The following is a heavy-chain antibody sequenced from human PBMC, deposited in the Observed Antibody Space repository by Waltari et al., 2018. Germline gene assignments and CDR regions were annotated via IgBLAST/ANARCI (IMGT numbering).Heavy chain of an antibody. CDR3: ARQNIHSYGYGYFDY. CDR2: IYPGDSTT. Sequence: EVQLVQSGVEVTKPGESLKISCKGSGYSFAKYWIGWVRQMPGKGLEWRGVIYPGDSTTKYRPSFQGQVTISADTSIDTAYLQWSSLKASDTAMYYCARQNIHSYGYGYFDYWGQGTLVTVSS. CDR1: GYSFAKYW. V-gene: IGHV5-51*01. J-gene: IGHJ4*02. D-gene: IGHD5-18*01.